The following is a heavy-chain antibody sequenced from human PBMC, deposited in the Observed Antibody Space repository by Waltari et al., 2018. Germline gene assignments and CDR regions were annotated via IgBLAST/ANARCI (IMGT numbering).Heavy chain of an antibody. CDR1: GFTFSSYG. D-gene: IGHD6-6*01. V-gene: IGHV3-33*01. Sequence: QVQLVESGGGVVQPGRSLRLSCAASGFTFSSYGMHWVRQAPGKGLEWVAVIWYDGSNKYYADSVKGRFTISRDNSKNTLYLQMNSLRAEDTAVYYCARGDPDSWYSSSSVPFDYWGQGTLVTVSS. CDR3: ARGDPDSWYSSSSVPFDY. CDR2: IWYDGSNK. J-gene: IGHJ4*02.